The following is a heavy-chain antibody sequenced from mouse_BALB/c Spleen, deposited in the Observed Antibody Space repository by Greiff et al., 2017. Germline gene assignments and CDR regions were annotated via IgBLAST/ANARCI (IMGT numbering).Heavy chain of an antibody. CDR3: ARRDYERVYAMDY. CDR2: ISDGCSYT. D-gene: IGHD2-4*01. CDR1: GFTFSDYY. Sequence: DVQLVESGGGLVKPGGSLKLSCAASGFTFSDYYMYWVRQTPEKRLEWVATISDGCSYTYYPDSVEGRFTISRDNAKNNLYLQMSSLKSEDTAMYYCARRDYERVYAMDYWGQGTSVTVSS. J-gene: IGHJ4*01. V-gene: IGHV5-4*02.